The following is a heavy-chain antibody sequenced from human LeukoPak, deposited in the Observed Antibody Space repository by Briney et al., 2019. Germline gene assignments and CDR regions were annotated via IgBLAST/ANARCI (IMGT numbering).Heavy chain of an antibody. CDR1: GFTFSSYS. J-gene: IGHJ4*02. Sequence: GGSLRLSCAASGFTFSSYSMNWVRQAPGKGLEWVGRIKSKTDGGTTDYAAPVKGRFTISRDDSKNTLYLQMNSLKTEDTAVYYCTTDRWFGSFDYWGQGTLVTVSS. V-gene: IGHV3-15*01. D-gene: IGHD3-10*01. CDR3: TTDRWFGSFDY. CDR2: IKSKTDGGTT.